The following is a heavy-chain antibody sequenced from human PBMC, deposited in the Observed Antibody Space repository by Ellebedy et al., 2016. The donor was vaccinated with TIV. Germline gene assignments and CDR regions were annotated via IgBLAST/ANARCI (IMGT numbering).Heavy chain of an antibody. CDR2: ISVTGGST. J-gene: IGHJ4*02. V-gene: IGHV3-23*01. CDR1: GFTVSSNY. D-gene: IGHD3-10*01. Sequence: GESLKISCAASGFTVSSNYMSWVRQAPGKGLEWVSAISVTGGSTYYADSVKGRFTISRDNSKNTLYLQMNSLRAEDTAVYYCAKDFFSGSGSFDYWGQGTLVTVSS. CDR3: AKDFFSGSGSFDY.